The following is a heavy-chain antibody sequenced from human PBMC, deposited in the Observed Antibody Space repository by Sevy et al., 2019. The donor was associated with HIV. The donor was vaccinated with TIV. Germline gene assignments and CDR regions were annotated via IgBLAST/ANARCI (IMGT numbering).Heavy chain of an antibody. CDR1: GYAFTGYY. CDR3: ARAPTDFWTGGMAV. Sequence: ASVKVSCKASGYAFTGYYIHWVRQAPGQGLEWMGRINPISGGTDDSQKFQCRVTMTRDTSISPAYMDVSRLTSDDTAVYYCARAPTDFWTGGMAVWGQGTVVTVSS. D-gene: IGHD3-3*01. V-gene: IGHV1-2*06. CDR2: INPISGGT. J-gene: IGHJ6*02.